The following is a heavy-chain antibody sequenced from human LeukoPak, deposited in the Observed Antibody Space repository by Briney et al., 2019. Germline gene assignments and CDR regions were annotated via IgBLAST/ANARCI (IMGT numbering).Heavy chain of an antibody. CDR3: ARGIAAAGRWDYYYYMDV. CDR1: GYTFTSYG. D-gene: IGHD6-13*01. Sequence: VASVKVSCKASGYTFTSYGISWVRQAPGQGLEGMGWISAYNGNTNYAQKLQGRVTMTTDTYTSTAYMELRSLRSDDTDVYYCARGIAAAGRWDYYYYMDVWGKGTTVTISS. CDR2: ISAYNGNT. J-gene: IGHJ6*03. V-gene: IGHV1-18*01.